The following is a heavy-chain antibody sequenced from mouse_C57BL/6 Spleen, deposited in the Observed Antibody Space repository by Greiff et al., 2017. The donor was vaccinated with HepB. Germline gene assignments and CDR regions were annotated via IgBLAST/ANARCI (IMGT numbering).Heavy chain of an antibody. CDR1: GYTFTSYW. V-gene: IGHV1-64*01. CDR2: IHPNSGST. CDR3: AREDYDGYYLDY. Sequence: QVQLQQPGAELVKPGASVKLSCKASGYTFTSYWMHWVKQRPGQGLEWIGMIHPNSGSTNYNEKFKSKATLTVDKSSSTAYMQLSSLTSEDSAVYYCAREDYDGYYLDYWGQGTTPTVSS. J-gene: IGHJ2*01. D-gene: IGHD2-3*01.